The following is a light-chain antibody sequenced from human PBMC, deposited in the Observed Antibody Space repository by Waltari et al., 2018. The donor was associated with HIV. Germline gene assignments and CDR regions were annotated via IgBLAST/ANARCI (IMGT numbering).Light chain of an antibody. CDR1: TSNIGAGYD. CDR2: CNT. V-gene: IGLV1-40*01. Sequence: QSVLTQPPSVSGAPGQRVTISCPGHTSNIGAGYDVHWYQQLPGTAPKLLIYCNTNRPSGVPDRFSGSTSGTSASLAITGLQADDEADFYCQSYDSSLSGVIFGGGTKLTVL. J-gene: IGLJ2*01. CDR3: QSYDSSLSGVI.